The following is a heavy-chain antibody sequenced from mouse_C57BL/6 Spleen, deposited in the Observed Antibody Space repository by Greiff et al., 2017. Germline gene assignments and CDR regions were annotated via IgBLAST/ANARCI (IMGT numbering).Heavy chain of an antibody. V-gene: IGHV7-1*01. J-gene: IGHJ1*03. CDR1: GFTFSDFY. Sequence: EVQVVESGGGLVQSGRSLRLSCATSGFTFSDFYMEWVRQAPGKGLEWIAASRNKANDYTTEYSASVKGRFIVSRDTSQSILYLQMNALRAEDTAIYYCARDADDGYSYWYFDVWGTGTTVTVSS. D-gene: IGHD2-3*01. CDR2: SRNKANDYTT. CDR3: ARDADDGYSYWYFDV.